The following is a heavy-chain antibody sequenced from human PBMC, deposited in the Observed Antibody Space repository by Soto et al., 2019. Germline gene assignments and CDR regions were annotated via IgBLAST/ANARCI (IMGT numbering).Heavy chain of an antibody. J-gene: IGHJ3*02. CDR3: ASPITGIRGVIIPSDAFDI. CDR2: IYPGDSDT. CDR1: GYSFTSYW. D-gene: IGHD3-10*01. V-gene: IGHV5-51*01. Sequence: PGESLKISCKGSGYSFTSYWIVWVRQMPGKGLEWMGIIYPGDSDTRYSPSFQGQVTISADKSISTAYLQWSSLKASDTAMYYCASPITGIRGVIIPSDAFDIWGQGTMVTVSS.